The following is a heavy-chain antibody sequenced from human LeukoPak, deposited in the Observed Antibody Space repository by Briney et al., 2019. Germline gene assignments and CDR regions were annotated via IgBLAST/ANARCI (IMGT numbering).Heavy chain of an antibody. CDR1: GFTFSTYA. CDR3: ARFPYYDSSGYYDN. V-gene: IGHV3-30*04. Sequence: GGSLRLSCAASGFTFSTYAMHWVRQAPGKGLEWVAVISYDGSNKYYADSVKGRFTISRDNSQNTLYLQMNSLRAEDTAVYYCARFPYYDSSGYYDNWGQGTLVTVSS. D-gene: IGHD3-22*01. J-gene: IGHJ4*02. CDR2: ISYDGSNK.